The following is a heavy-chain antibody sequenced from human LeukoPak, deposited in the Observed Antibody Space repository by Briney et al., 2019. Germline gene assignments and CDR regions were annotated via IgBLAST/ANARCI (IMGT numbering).Heavy chain of an antibody. CDR2: VSYRGST. V-gene: IGHV4-59*06. CDR3: VRERVVARFFDI. Sequence: SETLSLTCTVSGGSISSYYWSWIRQPTGKGLEWIGYVSYRGSTYYNPSLKSRITISIDTSKNQFSLKLSSVTAADTAIYYCVRERVVARFFDIWGQGTMVTVSS. D-gene: IGHD2-15*01. J-gene: IGHJ3*02. CDR1: GGSISSYY.